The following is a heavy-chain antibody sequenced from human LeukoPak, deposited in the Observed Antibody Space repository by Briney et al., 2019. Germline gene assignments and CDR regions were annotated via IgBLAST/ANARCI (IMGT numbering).Heavy chain of an antibody. J-gene: IGHJ4*02. CDR2: ISGSGGST. CDR3: AREGIHGGAYFDY. V-gene: IGHV3-23*01. Sequence: PGGSLRLSCAASGFTFNNYAMSWVRQAPGKGLEWVSVISGSGGSTYYADSVKGRFTISRDISKNTLYLQMNSLRAEDTAVYYCAREGIHGGAYFDYWGQGTLVTVSS. D-gene: IGHD4-23*01. CDR1: GFTFNNYA.